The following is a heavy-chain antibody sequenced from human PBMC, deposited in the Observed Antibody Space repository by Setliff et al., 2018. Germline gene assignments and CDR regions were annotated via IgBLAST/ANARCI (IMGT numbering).Heavy chain of an antibody. Sequence: PLETLSLTCTVSGGSISYNYWSWIRQPAGKGLQWIGRINTSGSTKYNPSLKSRVTMSVDTSKNQFSLKPSAVTAADTAVYYCARDVGGEGYFDSWGQGTLVTVSS. CDR2: INTSGST. V-gene: IGHV4-4*07. J-gene: IGHJ4*02. CDR3: ARDVGGEGYFDS. D-gene: IGHD3-10*01. CDR1: GGSISYNY.